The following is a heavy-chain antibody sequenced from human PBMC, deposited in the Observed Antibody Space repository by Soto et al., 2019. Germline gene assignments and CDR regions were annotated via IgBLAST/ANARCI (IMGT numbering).Heavy chain of an antibody. CDR1: GFTFSSYA. Sequence: GGSLRLSCAASGFTFSSYAMTWVRQAPGKGLEWVASSSGGGTYYADSVKGRFTISRDNAQNSVSLQMNSLRAEDTAVYYCAREETAWPLAYGLDVWGQGTTVTVSS. D-gene: IGHD2-21*02. J-gene: IGHJ6*02. V-gene: IGHV3-23*01. CDR2: SSGGGT. CDR3: AREETAWPLAYGLDV.